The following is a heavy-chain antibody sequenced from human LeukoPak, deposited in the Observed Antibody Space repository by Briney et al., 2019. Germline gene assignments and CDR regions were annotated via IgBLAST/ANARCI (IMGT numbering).Heavy chain of an antibody. CDR2: IRFDGIIK. D-gene: IGHD2/OR15-2a*01. J-gene: IGHJ4*02. CDR3: ARDYQYGYSTNWYHLAQIDY. V-gene: IGHV3-30*02. CDR1: GFTFSSYG. Sequence: GGSLRLSCAASGFTFSSYGMHWVRQAPGKGLEWVALIRFDGIIKYYAESVKGRFTISRDNSKNSLYLQMNSLRAEDTAIYYCARDYQYGYSTNWYHLAQIDYWGQGTLVTVSS.